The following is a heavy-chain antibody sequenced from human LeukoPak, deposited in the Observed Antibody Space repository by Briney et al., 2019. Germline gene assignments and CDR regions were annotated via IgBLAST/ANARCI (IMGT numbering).Heavy chain of an antibody. Sequence: PGGSLRLSCAASGFIFSSYSMNWVRQAPGKGLEWVSSISSSSTYIYYADSVKGRFTISRDNSKNTLYLQMNSLRAEDTAVYYCAKDPVRFLEDWLDPWGQGTLVTVSS. J-gene: IGHJ5*02. CDR3: AKDPVRFLEDWLDP. V-gene: IGHV3-21*04. CDR2: ISSSSTYI. D-gene: IGHD3-3*01. CDR1: GFIFSSYS.